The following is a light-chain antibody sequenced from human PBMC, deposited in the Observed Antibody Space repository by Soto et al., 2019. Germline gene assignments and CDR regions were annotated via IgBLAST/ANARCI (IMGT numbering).Light chain of an antibody. J-gene: IGLJ1*01. V-gene: IGLV2-14*03. Sequence: QSVLTQPASVSGSPGQSITISCSGTNTDDGGYNYVSWYQQYPGKAPKLIIYEVSNRPSGVSNRFSGSKSGNTASLTISGLQAQDEGDYYCSSYSDNSTYVFATGTKVTVL. CDR1: NTDDGGYNY. CDR3: SSYSDNSTYV. CDR2: EVS.